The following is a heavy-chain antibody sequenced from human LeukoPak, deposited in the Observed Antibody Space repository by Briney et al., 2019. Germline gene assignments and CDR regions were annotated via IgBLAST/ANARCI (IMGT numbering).Heavy chain of an antibody. CDR1: GYTFTNFW. J-gene: IGHJ6*02. Sequence: GESLKISCKGSGYTFTNFWVGWVRQMPGKGLEWMGIVYPGDSDTRYSPSMQGQITISADKSNTTAYLQWSSLKASDTAIYYCATHRSGAWNQGMDVWGRGTTVTVSS. V-gene: IGHV5-51*01. CDR2: VYPGDSDT. D-gene: IGHD1-1*01. CDR3: ATHRSGAWNQGMDV.